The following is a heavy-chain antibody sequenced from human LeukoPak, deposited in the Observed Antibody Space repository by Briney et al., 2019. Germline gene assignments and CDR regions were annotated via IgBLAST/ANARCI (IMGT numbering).Heavy chain of an antibody. J-gene: IGHJ6*02. Sequence: GGSLRLSCSASGFXFSDSPIHWVRQAPGQGLEYVSAISSNGGATYYGDSLKGRFTISRDNARNSLYLQMNSLRDEDTAVYFCARLCSSTSCRYYYGMDVWGQGTTVTVSS. CDR2: ISSNGGAT. CDR1: GFXFSDSP. CDR3: ARLCSSTSCRYYYGMDV. D-gene: IGHD2-2*01. V-gene: IGHV3-64*04.